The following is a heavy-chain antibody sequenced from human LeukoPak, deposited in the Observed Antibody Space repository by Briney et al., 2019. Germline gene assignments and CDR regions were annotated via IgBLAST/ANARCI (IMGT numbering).Heavy chain of an antibody. CDR3: ARDPGGYGGGDDY. D-gene: IGHD5-12*01. V-gene: IGHV3-21*01. J-gene: IGHJ4*02. CDR1: GFTFSGRA. Sequence: GGSLRLSCAASGFTFSGRAMSWVRQAPGKGLEWVSSISSSSSYIYYADSVKGRFTISRDNAKNSLYLQMNSLRAEDTAVYYCARDPGGYGGGDDYWGQGTLVTVSS. CDR2: ISSSSSYI.